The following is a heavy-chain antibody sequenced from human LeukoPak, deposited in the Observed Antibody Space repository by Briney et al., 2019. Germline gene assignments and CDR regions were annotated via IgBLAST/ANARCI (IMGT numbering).Heavy chain of an antibody. CDR2: ISSTGSA. CDR3: ARSTRYSRGWFFTWYFDL. V-gene: IGHV4-39*01. Sequence: SETLSLACTVSGDSISSSSSSWGWIRQPPGKGLEWIGNISSTGSAYYNPSLKSRVTISVDTSKNQVALKVNSMTAADTAVYYCARSTRYSRGWFFTWYFDLWGRGTLATVSS. D-gene: IGHD6-19*01. J-gene: IGHJ2*01. CDR1: GDSISSSSSS.